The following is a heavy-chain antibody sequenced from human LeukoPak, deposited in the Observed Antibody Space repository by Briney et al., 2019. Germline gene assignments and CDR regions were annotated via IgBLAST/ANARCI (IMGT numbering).Heavy chain of an antibody. J-gene: IGHJ4*02. CDR1: GFTFSSYA. D-gene: IGHD1-1*01. V-gene: IGHV3-30-3*01. CDR2: ISYDGSNK. Sequence: GRSLRLSCAASGFTFSSYAMHWVRQAPGKGLEWVAVISYDGSNKYYAGSVKGRFTISRDNSKNTLYLQMNSLRAEDTAIYYCGRDWKLDYWGQGNLVTVSS. CDR3: GRDWKLDY.